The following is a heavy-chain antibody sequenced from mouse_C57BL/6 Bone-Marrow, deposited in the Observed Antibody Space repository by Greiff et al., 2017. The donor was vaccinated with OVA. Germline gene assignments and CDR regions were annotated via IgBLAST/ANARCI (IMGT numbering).Heavy chain of an antibody. CDR2: ISYDGSN. CDR3: ARDIPSSWYCDV. J-gene: IGHJ1*03. V-gene: IGHV3-6*01. Sequence: EVKLVESGPGLVKPSQSLSLTCSVTGYSITSGYYWNWIRQFPGNKLEWMGYISYDGSNNYNPSLKNRISIPRDTSKNQFFLKLNSVTTEDTATYYCARDIPSSWYCDVWGTGTTVTVSS. CDR1: GYSITSGYY. D-gene: IGHD6-1*01.